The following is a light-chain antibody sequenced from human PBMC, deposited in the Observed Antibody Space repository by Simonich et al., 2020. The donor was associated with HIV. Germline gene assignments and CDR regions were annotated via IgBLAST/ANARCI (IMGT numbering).Light chain of an antibody. Sequence: DIVMTQSPDSLAVSLGERATINCKSSQSVLYRSNNKEYLGWYQQKPGQLPKLLIYWASTRESGVPDRFSGSGSGTDFTLTISSLQAEDVAVYYCQQYHSIPWTFGQGTKVEIK. J-gene: IGKJ1*01. CDR3: QQYHSIPWT. CDR2: WAS. CDR1: QSVLYRSNNKEY. V-gene: IGKV4-1*01.